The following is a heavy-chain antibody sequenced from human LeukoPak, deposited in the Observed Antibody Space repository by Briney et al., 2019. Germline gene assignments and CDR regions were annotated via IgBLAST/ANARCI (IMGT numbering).Heavy chain of an antibody. D-gene: IGHD5-12*01. J-gene: IGHJ4*02. CDR3: AREGWLRVDY. Sequence: GGSLRLSCAASGFTFSSYSMNWVRQAPGKGLEWVSYISSSSSTIYYADSVKGRFTISRDNAKNSLYLQMYSLRAEDTAVYYCAREGWLRVDYWGQGTLVTVSS. CDR2: ISSSSSTI. CDR1: GFTFSSYS. V-gene: IGHV3-48*01.